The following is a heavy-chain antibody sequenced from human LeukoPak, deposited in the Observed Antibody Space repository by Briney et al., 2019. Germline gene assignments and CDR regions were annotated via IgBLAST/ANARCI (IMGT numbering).Heavy chain of an antibody. CDR1: GYTFTSYD. V-gene: IGHV1-8*01. D-gene: IGHD4-17*01. Sequence: ASVKVSCKASGYTFTSYDINWVRQATGQGLEWMGWMNPNSGNTGYAQEFQGRVTMTRNTSISTAYMELSSLRSGDTAVYYCARGLKVTTPTSGYWGQGTLVTVSS. CDR2: MNPNSGNT. CDR3: ARGLKVTTPTSGY. J-gene: IGHJ4*02.